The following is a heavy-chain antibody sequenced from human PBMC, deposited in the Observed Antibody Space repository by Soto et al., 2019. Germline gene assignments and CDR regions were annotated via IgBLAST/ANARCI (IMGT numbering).Heavy chain of an antibody. V-gene: IGHV3-21*01. J-gene: IGHJ6*02. D-gene: IGHD2-2*01. CDR1: GFTLSSHT. CDR2: ISSDSSYK. CDR3: ARGYCTRTSCYIGGFYYYGMDV. Sequence: GGSLRLSCAASGFTLSSHTMNWVRQAPGKGLEWVSSISSDSSYKYYTDSVKGRFTVSRDNAKNSLYLQMDSLRAEDTAVYYCARGYCTRTSCYIGGFYYYGMDVGGQGTTATVS.